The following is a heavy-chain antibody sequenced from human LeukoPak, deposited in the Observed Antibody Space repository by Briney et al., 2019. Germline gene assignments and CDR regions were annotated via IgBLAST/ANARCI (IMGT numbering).Heavy chain of an antibody. CDR2: IFHSGIT. Sequence: SETLSLTCTVSGDSISSDYYWGWIRQPPAQGLEWIGSIFHSGITYYNLSLKSRVTISVNKSKNQFSLKLRSVTAADTAVYYCARDGGYNGYLSYWGQGTLVTVSS. CDR1: GDSISSDYY. J-gene: IGHJ4*02. D-gene: IGHD5-12*01. V-gene: IGHV4-38-2*02. CDR3: ARDGGYNGYLSY.